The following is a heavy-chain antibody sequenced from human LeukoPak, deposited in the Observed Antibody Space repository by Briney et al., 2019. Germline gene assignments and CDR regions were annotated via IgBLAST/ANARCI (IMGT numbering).Heavy chain of an antibody. J-gene: IGHJ4*02. V-gene: IGHV4-61*02. CDR1: GGSISSGSYY. CDR2: IYTSGST. Sequence: SETLSLTCTVSGGSISSGSYYWSWIRQPAGQGLEWIGRIYTSGSTNYNPSLKSRVTISVDTSKNQFSLKLSSVTAADTAVYYCARVNYDILTGYAVFDYWGQGTLVTVSS. CDR3: ARVNYDILTGYAVFDY. D-gene: IGHD3-9*01.